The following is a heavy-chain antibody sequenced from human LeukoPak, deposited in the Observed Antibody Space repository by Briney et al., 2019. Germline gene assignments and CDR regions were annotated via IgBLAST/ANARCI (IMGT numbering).Heavy chain of an antibody. D-gene: IGHD3-22*01. Sequence: GGSLRLSCAASGFTFSSYEMNWVRQAPGKGLEWVSYISSSGSTIYYADSVKGRFTISRDNSKNTLYLQMNSLRAEDTAVYYCAKALVVVIDAFDIWGQGTMVTVSS. CDR1: GFTFSSYE. V-gene: IGHV3-48*03. J-gene: IGHJ3*02. CDR3: AKALVVVIDAFDI. CDR2: ISSSGSTI.